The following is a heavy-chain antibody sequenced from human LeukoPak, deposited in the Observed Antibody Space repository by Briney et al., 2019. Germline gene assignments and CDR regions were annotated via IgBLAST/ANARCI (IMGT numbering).Heavy chain of an antibody. V-gene: IGHV3-30*04. D-gene: IGHD5-18*01. J-gene: IGHJ4*02. CDR1: GFIFSSYA. CDR2: ISYDGSNK. Sequence: GRSLRLSCAASGFIFSSYAMHWVRQAPGKGLEWVVVISYDGSNKYYADSVKGRFTISRDNSKNTLYLQMNSLRAEDTAVYYCARGHEYSYGYCFDYWGQGTLVTVSS. CDR3: ARGHEYSYGYCFDY.